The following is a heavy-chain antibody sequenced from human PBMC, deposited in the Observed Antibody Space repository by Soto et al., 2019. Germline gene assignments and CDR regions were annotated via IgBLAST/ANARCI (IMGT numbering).Heavy chain of an antibody. CDR1: GGTFSSYT. CDR2: IIPILGIA. J-gene: IGHJ4*02. Sequence: SVKVSCKASGGTFSSYTISWVRQAPGQGLEWMGRIIPILGIANYAQKFQGRVTITADKSTSTAYMELSSLRSEDTAVYYCATRRGIYDFWSGGDYFDYWGQGTLVTVSS. V-gene: IGHV1-69*02. CDR3: ATRRGIYDFWSGGDYFDY. D-gene: IGHD3-3*01.